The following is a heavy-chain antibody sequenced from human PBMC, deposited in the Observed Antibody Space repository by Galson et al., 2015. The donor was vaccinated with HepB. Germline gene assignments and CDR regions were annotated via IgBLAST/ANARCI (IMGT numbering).Heavy chain of an antibody. CDR3: ATSCSTSCFPYYYYGMDV. D-gene: IGHD2-2*01. CDR2: INPSGGST. Sequence: SVKVSCKASGYTFTSYYMHWVRQAPGQGLEWMGIINPSGGSTSYAQKFQGRVTMTRDTSTSTVYMELSSLRSEDTAVYYCATSCSTSCFPYYYYGMDVWGQGTTVTVSS. CDR1: GYTFTSYY. V-gene: IGHV1-46*01. J-gene: IGHJ6*02.